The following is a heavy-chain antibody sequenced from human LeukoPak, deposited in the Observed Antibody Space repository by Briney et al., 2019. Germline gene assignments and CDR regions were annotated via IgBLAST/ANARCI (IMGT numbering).Heavy chain of an antibody. V-gene: IGHV1-69*05. CDR1: GGTFSSYA. D-gene: IGHD1-26*01. J-gene: IGHJ6*03. CDR2: IIPIFGTA. CDR3: ARGYLEPELLYMDV. Sequence: SVKVSCKASGGTFSSYAISWVRQAPGQGLEWMGGIIPIFGTANYAQKSQGRVTITTDESTSTAYMELSSLRSEDTAVYYCARGYLEPELLYMDVWGKGTTVTVSS.